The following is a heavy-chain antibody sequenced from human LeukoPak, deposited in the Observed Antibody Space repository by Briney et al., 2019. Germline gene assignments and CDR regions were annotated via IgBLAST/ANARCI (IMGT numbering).Heavy chain of an antibody. CDR1: GGSFSGYY. J-gene: IGHJ4*02. V-gene: IGHV4-34*01. CDR3: ARELTYADY. Sequence: SETLSLTCAVYGGSFSGYYWSWIRQPPGKGLEWIGEINHSGSPNYNPSLKSRVTISIDTSKNQFSLKLSSVTAADTAVYYCARELTYADYWGQGTLVTVSS. D-gene: IGHD1-26*01. CDR2: INHSGSP.